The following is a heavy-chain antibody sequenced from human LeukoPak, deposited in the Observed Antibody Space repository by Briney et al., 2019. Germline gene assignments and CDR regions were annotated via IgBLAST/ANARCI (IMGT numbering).Heavy chain of an antibody. Sequence: GGSLRLSCAASGFTFSSIAMSWVRQAPGKGLEWVSFIYSGGDTYYADSVKDRFIISRDSSENTLYLQMNSLRAEDTAVYFCARDLGAAAGFFDYWGQGTLVTVTS. V-gene: IGHV3-66*01. J-gene: IGHJ4*02. CDR2: IYSGGDT. D-gene: IGHD6-13*01. CDR3: ARDLGAAAGFFDY. CDR1: GFTFSSIA.